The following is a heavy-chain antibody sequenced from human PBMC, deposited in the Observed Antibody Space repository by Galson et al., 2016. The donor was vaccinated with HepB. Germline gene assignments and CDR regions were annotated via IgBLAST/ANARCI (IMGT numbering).Heavy chain of an antibody. J-gene: IGHJ4*02. V-gene: IGHV3-33*01. CDR3: ARDLWGDCRTTTCSHLDS. Sequence: SLRLSCAASGFTFSRLGMHWVRQAPGKGLESVAVIWFDGRDAYYGDSVKGRFTISKDNSNNMLYLQMNSLRVEDTAVYYCARDLWGDCRTTTCSHLDSWGQGTLVTVSS. CDR1: GFTFSRLG. D-gene: IGHD1-14*01. CDR2: IWFDGRDA.